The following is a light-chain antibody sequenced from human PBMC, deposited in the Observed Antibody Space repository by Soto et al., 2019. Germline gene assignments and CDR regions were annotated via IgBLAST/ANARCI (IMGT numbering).Light chain of an antibody. CDR3: QQYSDWHLT. CDR1: QSVGNN. V-gene: IGKV3-15*01. J-gene: IGKJ4*01. CDR2: ATS. Sequence: EIVMTQSPATLSVSPGERATLSCRASQSVGNNFAWYQQKPGQAPRLLIFATSTRATGVPGRFSGSGSGTEFTLTFSSLQSEDFAVYYCQQYSDWHLTLCGRTKVEIE.